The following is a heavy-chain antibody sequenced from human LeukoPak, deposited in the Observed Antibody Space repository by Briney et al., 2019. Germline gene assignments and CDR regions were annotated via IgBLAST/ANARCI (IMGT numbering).Heavy chain of an antibody. CDR1: SGSISSYY. CDR3: AREGRSSTPGY. Sequence: SETLSLTCTVSSGSISSYYWTWVRQSAGKGLEWIGRISASGNTNYNPSLKSRVTMSVDTSTNQFSLKLTSVTAADTAVYYCAREGRSSTPGYWGQGTLVTVSS. J-gene: IGHJ4*02. CDR2: ISASGNT. D-gene: IGHD2-15*01. V-gene: IGHV4-4*07.